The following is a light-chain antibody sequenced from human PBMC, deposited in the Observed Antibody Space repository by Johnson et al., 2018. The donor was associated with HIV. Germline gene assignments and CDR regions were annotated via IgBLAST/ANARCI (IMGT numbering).Light chain of an antibody. Sequence: QPVLTQPPSVSAAAGQKVTISCSGSSSNIGNNYVAWYQQVPGTAPKLLIYDNNRRPSGVPDRFSGSKSGTSATLGITGLQTGDEVDYFCGTWDNSLRTAFFGPGTNGTLL. J-gene: IGLJ1*01. CDR2: DNN. V-gene: IGLV1-51*01. CDR3: GTWDNSLRTAF. CDR1: SSNIGNNY.